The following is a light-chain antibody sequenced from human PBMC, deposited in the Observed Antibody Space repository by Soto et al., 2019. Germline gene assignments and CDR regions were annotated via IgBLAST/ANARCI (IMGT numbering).Light chain of an antibody. J-gene: IGKJ1*01. Sequence: DIQMTQSPSTLSASVGDRVTITCRASQSISSWLAWYQQKPGKAPKVLIYDASSFESGVPSRFSGSGSGTEFTLTISSLQPDDFATYYCQHYNSYSEAFGQGTKVDIK. CDR1: QSISSW. V-gene: IGKV1-5*01. CDR2: DAS. CDR3: QHYNSYSEA.